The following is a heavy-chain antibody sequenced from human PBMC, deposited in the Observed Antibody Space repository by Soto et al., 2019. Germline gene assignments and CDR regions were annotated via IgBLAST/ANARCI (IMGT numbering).Heavy chain of an antibody. V-gene: IGHV1-46*01. J-gene: IGHJ6*02. CDR2: INPSGGST. D-gene: IGHD6-19*01. CDR3: ARGIAVPPNRYYYYGMDV. CDR1: GYTFTSYY. Sequence: ASVKVSCKASGYTFTSYYMHWVRQAPGQGLEWKGIINPSGGSTSYAQKFQGRVTMTRDTSTSTVYMELSSLRSEDTALYYCARGIAVPPNRYYYYGMDVWGQGTTVTVSS.